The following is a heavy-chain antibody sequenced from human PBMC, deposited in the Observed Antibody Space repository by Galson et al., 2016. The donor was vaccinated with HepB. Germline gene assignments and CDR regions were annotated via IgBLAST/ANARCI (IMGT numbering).Heavy chain of an antibody. D-gene: IGHD1-1*01. V-gene: IGHV4-39*01. Sequence: GKGLEWIGSISYSGSTYYNPSLKSRVTISADTSKKQFSLKLSSVTAADTAVYYCARRYNWNDTLFDYWGQGTLVTVSS. CDR3: ARRYNWNDTLFDY. J-gene: IGHJ4*02. CDR2: ISYSGST.